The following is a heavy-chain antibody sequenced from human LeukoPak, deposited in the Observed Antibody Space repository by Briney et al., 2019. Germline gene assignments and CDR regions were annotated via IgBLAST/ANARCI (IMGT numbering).Heavy chain of an antibody. D-gene: IGHD5-12*01. V-gene: IGHV3-7*01. J-gene: IGHJ4*02. CDR3: VRDGGVSGYDLLDY. Sequence: GGSLRLCCAASGFTFSSYAMSWVRQAPGKGLEWVAHINQDGSKEYYMDSVKARFTISRDNATNSLSLQMNSLRAEDTAVYYCVRDGGVSGYDLLDYWGQGTLVTVSS. CDR2: INQDGSKE. CDR1: GFTFSSYA.